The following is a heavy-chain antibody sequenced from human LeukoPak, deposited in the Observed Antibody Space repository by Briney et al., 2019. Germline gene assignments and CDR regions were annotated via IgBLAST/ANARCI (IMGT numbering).Heavy chain of an antibody. D-gene: IGHD6-13*01. V-gene: IGHV3-21*01. J-gene: IGHJ1*01. CDR1: GFTFSSYS. CDR2: ISSSSSYI. CDR3: ARDWPSIAAAGTIPEYFQH. Sequence: PGGSLRLSCAASGFTFSSYSINWVRQAPGKGLEWVSSISSSSSYIYYADSVKGRFTISRDNAKNSLYLQMNSLRAEDTAVYYCARDWPSIAAAGTIPEYFQHLGQGTLVTVSS.